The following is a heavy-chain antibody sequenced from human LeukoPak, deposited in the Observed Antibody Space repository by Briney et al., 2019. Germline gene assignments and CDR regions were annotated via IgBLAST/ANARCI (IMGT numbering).Heavy chain of an antibody. CDR3: AIYRAGAGIAVGFDI. J-gene: IGHJ3*02. V-gene: IGHV3-21*04. CDR2: ISSSSSYI. Sequence: GGSLRLSCAASGLTFGNNLMNWVRQAPGKGLEWVSSISSSSSYIYYADSVKGRFTISRDNTKNSLYLQMNSLRDEDTAVYYCAIYRAGAGIAVGFDIWGQGTMVTVSS. CDR1: GLTFGNNL. D-gene: IGHD6-19*01.